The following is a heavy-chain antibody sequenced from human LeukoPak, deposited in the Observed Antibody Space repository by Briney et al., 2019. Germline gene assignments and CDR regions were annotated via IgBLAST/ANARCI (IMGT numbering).Heavy chain of an antibody. CDR3: ARALGRIAAAGTRYFDY. D-gene: IGHD6-13*01. CDR1: GYTFTSYY. J-gene: IGHJ4*02. V-gene: IGHV1-46*01. CDR2: INPSGGST. Sequence: GASVKVSCKASGYTFTSYYMHWVRQAPGQGLEWMGIINPSGGSTSYAQKFQGRVTMTRDTSTSTVYMELSGLRSEDTAVYYCARALGRIAAAGTRYFDYWGQGTLVTVSS.